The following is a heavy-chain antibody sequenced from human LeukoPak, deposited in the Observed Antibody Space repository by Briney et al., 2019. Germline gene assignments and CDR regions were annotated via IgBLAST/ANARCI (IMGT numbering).Heavy chain of an antibody. V-gene: IGHV1-69*13. CDR3: VRAVAGKPLNYYYYGMDV. D-gene: IGHD6-19*01. J-gene: IGHJ6*02. Sequence: ASVKVSCKASGGTFSSYAISWVRQAPGQGLEWMGGIIPIFGTANYAQKFQGRVTITADESTSTAYMELSSLRSEDTAVYYCVRAVAGKPLNYYYYGMDVWGQGTTVTVSS. CDR1: GGTFSSYA. CDR2: IIPIFGTA.